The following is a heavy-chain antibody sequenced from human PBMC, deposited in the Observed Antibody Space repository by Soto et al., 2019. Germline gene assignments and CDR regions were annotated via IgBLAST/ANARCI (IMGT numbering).Heavy chain of an antibody. CDR3: ARIRRRSRWYMHWFDP. Sequence: QVQMQESRPGLVKPSGTLSLTSAVSGGSISSSNWWSWVRQPPGKGLEWIGEIYHSGSTNYNPSLKSRVTISVDKSKNQFSLKLSSVTAADTAVYYCARIRRRSRWYMHWFDPWGQGTLVTVSS. CDR1: GGSISSSNW. J-gene: IGHJ5*02. V-gene: IGHV4-4*02. CDR2: IYHSGST. D-gene: IGHD6-13*01.